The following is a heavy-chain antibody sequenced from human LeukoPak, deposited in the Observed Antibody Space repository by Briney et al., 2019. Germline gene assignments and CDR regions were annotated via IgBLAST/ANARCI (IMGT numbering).Heavy chain of an antibody. CDR3: ARGHGDWFDP. Sequence: GGSLRLSCAASVFAVSSNYMSWVRQAPGKGPEWVSVIYSGGGTYYADSVKGRFTISRDNTKITLYLQRNSLRVEDTAVYYCARGHGDWFDPWGRGTLVTVSS. CDR2: IYSGGGT. J-gene: IGHJ5*02. CDR1: VFAVSSNY. V-gene: IGHV3-53*01. D-gene: IGHD2-8*01.